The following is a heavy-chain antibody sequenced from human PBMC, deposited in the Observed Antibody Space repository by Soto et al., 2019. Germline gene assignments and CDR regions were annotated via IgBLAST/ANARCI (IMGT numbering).Heavy chain of an antibody. J-gene: IGHJ5*02. CDR3: ARNAGGYGEP. Sequence: SETLSLTCAVYGGSFSGYYWSWIRQPPGKGLEWIGEINHSGSTNYNPSLKSRVTISVDTSKNQFSLKLSSVTAADTAVYYCARNAGGYGEPWGQGTLVTVSS. CDR1: GGSFSGYY. CDR2: INHSGST. V-gene: IGHV4-34*01. D-gene: IGHD4-17*01.